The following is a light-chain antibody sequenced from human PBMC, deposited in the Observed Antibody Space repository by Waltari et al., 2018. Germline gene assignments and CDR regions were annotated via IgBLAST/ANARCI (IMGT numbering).Light chain of an antibody. J-gene: IGLJ2*01. Sequence: QSALTQPPPAPGSPGQPVTIPCTGTSSAVGAYNKFPWYQQHPGKAPKLMIYEVSTRPSGVPARFSGSKSGNTASLTVSGLQAEDEADYSCSSYVGSNIVVFGGGTKLTVL. CDR2: EVS. V-gene: IGLV2-8*01. CDR3: SSYVGSNIVV. CDR1: SSAVGAYNK.